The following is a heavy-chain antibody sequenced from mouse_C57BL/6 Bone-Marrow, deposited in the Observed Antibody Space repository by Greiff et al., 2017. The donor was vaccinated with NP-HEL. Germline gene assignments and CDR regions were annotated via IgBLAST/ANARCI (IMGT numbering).Heavy chain of an antibody. CDR3: ARENYSNYVGFAY. J-gene: IGHJ3*01. CDR2: IHPNSGST. V-gene: IGHV1-64*01. CDR1: GYTFTSYW. D-gene: IGHD2-5*01. Sequence: QVQLKQPGAELVKPGASVKLSCKASGYTFTSYWMHWVKQRPGQGLEWIGMIHPNSGSTNYNEKFKSKATLTVDKSSSTAYMQLSSLTSEDSAVYYCARENYSNYVGFAYWGQGTLVTVSA.